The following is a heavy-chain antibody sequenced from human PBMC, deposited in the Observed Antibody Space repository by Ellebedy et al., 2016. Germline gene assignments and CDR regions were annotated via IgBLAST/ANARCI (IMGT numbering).Heavy chain of an antibody. CDR3: ATHSPREVTY. CDR2: ISDTGGRT. D-gene: IGHD4-11*01. CDR1: GFTFRNYA. V-gene: IGHV3-23*01. J-gene: IGHJ4*02. Sequence: GESLKISXAASGFTFRNYAMSWVRQAPGRGLEWVSAISDTGGRTYYADSVKGRFTISRDNSKNTLYLQMSSLRAEDTAVYYCATHSPREVTYWGQGSLVTISS.